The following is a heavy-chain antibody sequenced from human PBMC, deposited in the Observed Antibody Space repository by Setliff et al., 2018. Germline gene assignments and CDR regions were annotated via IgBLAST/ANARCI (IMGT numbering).Heavy chain of an antibody. V-gene: IGHV3-15*01. J-gene: IGHJ5*01. D-gene: IGHD3-9*01. CDR3: ATGPRDNRNFLNWIGS. CDR1: GITFKNAW. CDR2: IKSTTEDAST. Sequence: GGSLRLSCAAAGITFKNAWMTWVRKAPGRGLEWVGRIKSTTEDASTDLAAAVKGRFTMSRDDSKNTVYLQMSSLKSEDTAVYYCATGPRDNRNFLNWIGSWGQGTLVTVSS.